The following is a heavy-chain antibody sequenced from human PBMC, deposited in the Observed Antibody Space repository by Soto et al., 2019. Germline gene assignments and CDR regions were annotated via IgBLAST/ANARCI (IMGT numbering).Heavy chain of an antibody. CDR2: VDQSGTT. V-gene: IGHV4-39*02. J-gene: IGHJ5*01. Sequence: SETLSLTCAVSGVSIRSRAYHWGRVRQPPGKGLEWLGSVDQSGTTYYNPSLNRRVTISLDTSKSHFSLKVTSATAADTAVYYCARRMNLAGGWFDSWGQGTPVTVSS. CDR3: ARRMNLAGGWFDS. CDR1: GVSIRSRAYH.